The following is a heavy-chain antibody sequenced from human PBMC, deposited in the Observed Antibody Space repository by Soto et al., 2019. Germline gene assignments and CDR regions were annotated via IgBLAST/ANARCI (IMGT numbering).Heavy chain of an antibody. CDR2: ISGSGGST. CDR3: AKKAVAGTLGLDY. Sequence: EVQLLESGGGLVQPGGSLRLSCAASGFTFSSYAMTWVRQAPGKGLEWVSVISGSGGSTYYADSVKGRFTISRDNSKNTLYLQMNSLTAEDTAVYYCAKKAVAGTLGLDYWGQGTLVTVSS. V-gene: IGHV3-23*01. J-gene: IGHJ4*02. CDR1: GFTFSSYA. D-gene: IGHD6-19*01.